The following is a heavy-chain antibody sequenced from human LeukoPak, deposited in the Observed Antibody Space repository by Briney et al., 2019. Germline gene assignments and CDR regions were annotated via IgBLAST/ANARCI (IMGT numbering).Heavy chain of an antibody. CDR1: GFTFSSYE. D-gene: IGHD4-17*01. CDR2: ISSSGSTI. J-gene: IGHJ4*02. V-gene: IGHV3-48*03. CDR3: ARIMTTVTTRCY. Sequence: GGSLTLSCAASGFTFSSYEMNWVRQAPGKGLEWVSYISSSGSTIYYADSVKGRFTISRDNAKNSLYLQMNSLRAEDTAVYYCARIMTTVTTRCYWGQGTLVTVSS.